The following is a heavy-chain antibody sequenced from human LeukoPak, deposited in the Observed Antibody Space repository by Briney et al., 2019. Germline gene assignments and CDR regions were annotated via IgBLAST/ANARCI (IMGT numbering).Heavy chain of an antibody. J-gene: IGHJ4*02. CDR2: ISAYNGNT. CDR3: ARVWWGYCSSTSCYDMGDY. D-gene: IGHD2-2*01. V-gene: IGHV1-18*01. CDR1: GYTFTSYG. Sequence: ASVTVSCKASGYTFTSYGISWVRQAPGQGLEWMGWISAYNGNTNYAQKLQGRVTMTTDTSTSIAYMELRSLRSDDTAVYYCARVWWGYCSSTSCYDMGDYRGQGTLVTVSS.